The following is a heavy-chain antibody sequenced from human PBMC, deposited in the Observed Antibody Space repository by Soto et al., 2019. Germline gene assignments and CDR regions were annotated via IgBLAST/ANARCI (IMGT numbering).Heavy chain of an antibody. V-gene: IGHV4-59*08. D-gene: IGHD3-10*01. J-gene: IGHJ5*02. Sequence: QVQLQESGPGLVKPSETLSLTCTVYGGSISSYYWSWIRQPPGKGLEWIGYIYYSGSTNYNPSLKSRVTISVDTSKNQFSLMLSSVTAADTAVYYCARLPVRGVRWFDPWGQGTLVTVSS. CDR2: IYYSGST. CDR3: ARLPVRGVRWFDP. CDR1: GGSISSYY.